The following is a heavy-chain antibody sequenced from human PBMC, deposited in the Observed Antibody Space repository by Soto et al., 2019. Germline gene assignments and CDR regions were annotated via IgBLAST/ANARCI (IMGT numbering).Heavy chain of an antibody. Sequence: QVQLVQSGAEVKKPGASVKVSCKASGYTFTSYDINWVRQATGQGLEWMGWMNPNSGNTGYAQKFQGRVTMTRNTSISTAYMEQSSLRSEDTAVYYCARLSIAAAGKNWFDPWGQGTLVTVSS. CDR3: ARLSIAAAGKNWFDP. J-gene: IGHJ5*02. D-gene: IGHD6-13*01. CDR1: GYTFTSYD. V-gene: IGHV1-8*01. CDR2: MNPNSGNT.